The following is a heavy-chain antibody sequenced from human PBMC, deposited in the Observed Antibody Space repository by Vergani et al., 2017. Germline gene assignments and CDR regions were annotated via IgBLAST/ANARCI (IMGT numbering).Heavy chain of an antibody. CDR1: GFTFSSYA. D-gene: IGHD6-13*01. J-gene: IGHJ6*03. V-gene: IGHV3-23*01. Sequence: EVQLLESGGGLVQPGGSLRLSCAASGFTFSSYAMSWVRQAPGKGLEWVSAISCSGGSTYYADSVKGRFTISRDTSKNTLYLQMNSLRAEDTAVYYCARERPTSLAAAGTGEYYYYYYMDVWGEGTTVTVSS. CDR2: ISCSGGST. CDR3: ARERPTSLAAAGTGEYYYYYYMDV.